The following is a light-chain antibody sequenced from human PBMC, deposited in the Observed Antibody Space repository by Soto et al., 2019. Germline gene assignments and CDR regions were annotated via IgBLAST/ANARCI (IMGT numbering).Light chain of an antibody. V-gene: IGKV1-39*01. J-gene: IGKJ1*01. CDR2: AAS. CDR3: QQSYSSPPT. CDR1: QSISNH. Sequence: IHMTQSASSLSASVENRVIITCRASQSISNHLNWYQQKKGKAPKIMIFAASSLQSGVPSRFSGSKSGPDFNLTISSLQTEDFATYYCQQSYSSPPTFGQGTKVDI.